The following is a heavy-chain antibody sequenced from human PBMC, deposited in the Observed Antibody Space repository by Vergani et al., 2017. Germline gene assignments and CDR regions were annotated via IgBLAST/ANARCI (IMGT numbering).Heavy chain of an antibody. V-gene: IGHV4-34*01. D-gene: IGHD6-19*01. CDR2: SNHSGST. CDR3: ARQRWLVQRFDY. CDR1: GGSFSGYY. J-gene: IGHJ4*02. Sequence: QVQLQQWGAGLLKPSETLSLTCAVYGGSFSGYYWSWIRQPPGKGLEWIGESNHSGSTNYNPSLKSRVTISVDTSKSQSSLKLSSVTAADTAVYYSARQRWLVQRFDYGGQGTLVTVSS.